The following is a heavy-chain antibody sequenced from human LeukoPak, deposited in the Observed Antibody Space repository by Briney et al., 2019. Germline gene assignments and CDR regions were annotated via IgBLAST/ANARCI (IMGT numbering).Heavy chain of an antibody. D-gene: IGHD5-24*01. CDR1: GYSFNSHH. CDR2: INPSGGST. V-gene: IGHV1-46*02. Sequence: ASVKVSCKTSGYSFNSHHVHWVRQAPGQGLEWMGIINPSGGSTSYAQKFQGRVTMTRDTSTSTVYMELSSLRSEDTAVYYCARDRDGYSQPYFDYWGQGTLVTVSS. CDR3: ARDRDGYSQPYFDY. J-gene: IGHJ4*02.